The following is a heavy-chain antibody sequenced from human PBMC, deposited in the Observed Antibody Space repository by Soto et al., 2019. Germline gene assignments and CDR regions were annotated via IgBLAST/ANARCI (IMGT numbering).Heavy chain of an antibody. Sequence: GSLRLSCAASGVTFSSYAMSWVRQAPGKGLEWVSAISGSGGSTYYADSVKGRFTISRDNSKNTLYLQMNSLRAEDTAVYYCAKIYDSSGYARGYFDYWGHVTRFTVSS. J-gene: IGHJ4*01. CDR1: GVTFSSYA. CDR2: ISGSGGST. D-gene: IGHD3-22*01. CDR3: AKIYDSSGYARGYFDY. V-gene: IGHV3-23*01.